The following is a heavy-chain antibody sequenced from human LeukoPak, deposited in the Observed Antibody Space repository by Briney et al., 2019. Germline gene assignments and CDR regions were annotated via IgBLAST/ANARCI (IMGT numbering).Heavy chain of an antibody. J-gene: IGHJ3*02. V-gene: IGHV4-61*02. CDR2: THHGGST. D-gene: IGHD3-16*01. Sequence: SQTLSLTCSVSGGSFSSSSYCWGWVRQPAGTGLEWLGRTHHGGSTYYNPSLKSRVTISADTSKNQFFLKLRSVTAADAAVYYWTTGGGYDAFDIWGQGTMVTVSS. CDR1: GGSFSSSSYC. CDR3: TTGGGYDAFDI.